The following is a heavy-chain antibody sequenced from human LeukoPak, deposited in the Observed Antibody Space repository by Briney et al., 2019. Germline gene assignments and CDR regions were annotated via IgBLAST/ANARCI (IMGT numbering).Heavy chain of an antibody. CDR1: GFTFDDYA. CDR2: IRSKAYGGTT. V-gene: IGHV3-49*03. J-gene: IGHJ4*02. CDR3: TRALLLWFGELSGDDY. Sequence: PGGSLRLSCTASGFTFDDYAMSWFRQAPGKGLEWVGFIRSKAYGGTTEYAASVKGRFTISRDDSKSIAYLQMNSLKTEDTAVYYCTRALLLWFGELSGDDYWGQGTLVTVSS. D-gene: IGHD3-10*01.